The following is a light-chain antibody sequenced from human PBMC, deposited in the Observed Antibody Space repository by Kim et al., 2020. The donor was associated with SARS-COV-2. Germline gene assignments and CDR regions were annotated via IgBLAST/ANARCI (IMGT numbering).Light chain of an antibody. Sequence: GQRVTISCSGSSSNIGSNTVNLYQQLPGTAPKPLIYSNNQRPSGVPDRFSGSKSGTSATLAISGLQSEDEADYYCAAWDDSLNGWVFGGGAKLTVL. CDR2: SNN. J-gene: IGLJ3*02. CDR1: SSNIGSNT. CDR3: AAWDDSLNGWV. V-gene: IGLV1-44*01.